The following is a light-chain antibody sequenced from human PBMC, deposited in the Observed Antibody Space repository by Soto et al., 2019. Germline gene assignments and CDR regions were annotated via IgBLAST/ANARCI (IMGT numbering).Light chain of an antibody. Sequence: QSVLTQPPSVSAAPGQKVTISCSGSSSNIGNNYVSWYQQLPGTAPKLLIYDTIKRPSGIPDRFSASKSGTSATLGITGLQTGDEAEFYCGTWDNSLSAVVFGGGTKLTVL. J-gene: IGLJ3*02. CDR1: SSNIGNNY. V-gene: IGLV1-51*01. CDR2: DTI. CDR3: GTWDNSLSAVV.